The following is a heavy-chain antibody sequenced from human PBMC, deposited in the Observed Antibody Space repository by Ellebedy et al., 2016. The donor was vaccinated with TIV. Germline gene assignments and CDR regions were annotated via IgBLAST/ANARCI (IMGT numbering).Heavy chain of an antibody. V-gene: IGHV1-2*02. D-gene: IGHD6-19*01. CDR3: ARGGDSAWYDLGDY. CDR1: GYTFTDYY. Sequence: AASVKVSCKTSGYTFTDYYIHWLRQAPGQGLEWMGWIHPKTGGTHSAQKFHVTLTRDTSIDTAYMELSRLKSGDTAVYFCARGGDSAWYDLGDYWGQGTLATVSS. J-gene: IGHJ4*02. CDR2: IHPKTGGT.